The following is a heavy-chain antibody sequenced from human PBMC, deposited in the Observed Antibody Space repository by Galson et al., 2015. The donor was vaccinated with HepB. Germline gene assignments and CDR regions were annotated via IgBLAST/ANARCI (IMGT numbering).Heavy chain of an antibody. CDR3: ARMWGDYSTLDY. CDR2: IDWDDDK. V-gene: IGHV2-70*04. Sequence: PALVKPTQTLTLTCSFSGFSLSTSGMRVSWIRQPPGKALEWLARIDWDDDKFYSTSLKTRLTISKDTSKNQVVLTMTNMDPVDTATYYCARMWGDYSTLDYWGQGTLVTVSS. D-gene: IGHD4-11*01. J-gene: IGHJ4*02. CDR1: GFSLSTSGMR.